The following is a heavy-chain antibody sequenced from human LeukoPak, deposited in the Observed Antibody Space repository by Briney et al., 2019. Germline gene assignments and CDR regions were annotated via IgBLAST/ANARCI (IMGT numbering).Heavy chain of an antibody. CDR3: ARDRPYSSGWYPRADAFDI. D-gene: IGHD6-19*01. CDR2: IYTSGST. Sequence: SETLSLTCTVSGGSISSYYWSWIRQPAGKGLEWIGRIYTSGSTNHNPSLKSRVTMSVDTSKNQFSLKLSSVTAADTAVYYCARDRPYSSGWYPRADAFDIWGQGTMVTVSS. V-gene: IGHV4-4*07. CDR1: GGSISSYY. J-gene: IGHJ3*02.